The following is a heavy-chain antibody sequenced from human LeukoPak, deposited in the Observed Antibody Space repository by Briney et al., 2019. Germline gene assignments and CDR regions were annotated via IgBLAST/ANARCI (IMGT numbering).Heavy chain of an antibody. CDR1: GYTFTSYY. J-gene: IGHJ4*02. Sequence: GASVKASCKASGYTFTSYYMHWVRQAPGQGLEWMGIINPSGGSTSYAQKFQGRVTMTRDTSTSTVYMELSSLRSEDTAVYYCASIPPDYARDYWGQGTLVTVSS. D-gene: IGHD4-17*01. CDR3: ASIPPDYARDY. V-gene: IGHV1-46*01. CDR2: INPSGGST.